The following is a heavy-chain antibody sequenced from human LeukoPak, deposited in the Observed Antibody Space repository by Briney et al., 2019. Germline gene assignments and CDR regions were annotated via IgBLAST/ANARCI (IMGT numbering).Heavy chain of an antibody. V-gene: IGHV4-59*02. CDR1: GRSVSDYY. CDR3: ASTHGRYDTSGYHVNYFDP. J-gene: IGHJ5*02. D-gene: IGHD3-22*01. Sequence: SDTLSLTCTLSGRSVSDYYWRWVRHSARQGRQWLGYIFSHGGTDYNPSLKGRVTISVDTSKNQFSLQLTSVTAADTAVYYCASTHGRYDTSGYHVNYFDPWGQGTPVTVSS. CDR2: IFSHGGT.